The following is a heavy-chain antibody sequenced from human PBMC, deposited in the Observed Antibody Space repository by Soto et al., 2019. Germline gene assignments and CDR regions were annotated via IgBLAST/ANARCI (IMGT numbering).Heavy chain of an antibody. CDR3: ARGEVVTALTDY. D-gene: IGHD2-21*02. V-gene: IGHV3-30-3*01. CDR1: GFTFSSYA. CDR2: ISYDGSNK. J-gene: IGHJ4*02. Sequence: PGGSLRLSCAASGFTFSSYAMHWVRQAPGKGLEWVAVISYDGSNKYYADSVKGRFTISRDNSKNTLYLQMNSLRAEDTAVYYCARGEVVTALTDYWGQGTLVTVS.